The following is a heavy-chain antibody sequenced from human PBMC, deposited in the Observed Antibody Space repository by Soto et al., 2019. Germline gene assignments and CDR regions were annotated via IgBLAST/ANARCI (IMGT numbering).Heavy chain of an antibody. V-gene: IGHV3-23*01. CDR2: IRASGDGT. D-gene: IGHD3-16*01. Sequence: PVVPMRLSCTASGFNIISYAMSWVRKETGKGMEWVASIRASGDGTYYADSVKGRLTISRDNSNNMMYLQVDSLRAEDAALYFCAKDFVGSIAAYFDYWGQGTLVTVSS. CDR3: AKDFVGSIAAYFDY. CDR1: GFNIISYA. J-gene: IGHJ4*02.